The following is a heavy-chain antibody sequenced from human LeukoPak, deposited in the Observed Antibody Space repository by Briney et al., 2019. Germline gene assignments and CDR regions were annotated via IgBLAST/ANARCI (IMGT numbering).Heavy chain of an antibody. CDR3: ETAGIWLHYFDY. D-gene: IGHD3-9*01. V-gene: IGHV1-24*01. CDR1: GYTFTEFS. J-gene: IGHJ4*02. Sequence: GSVKVSCKVSGYTFTEFSMHWVRQAPGKGLEWMGGFYPEGGETIYAHTFQGRFTITEDKSTDTDYMQLSSMSSEEAAVYDCETAGIWLHYFDYCGQGTLVTVSS. CDR2: FYPEGGET.